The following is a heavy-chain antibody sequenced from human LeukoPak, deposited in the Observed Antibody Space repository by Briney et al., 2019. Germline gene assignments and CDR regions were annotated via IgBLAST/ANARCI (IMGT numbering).Heavy chain of an antibody. J-gene: IGHJ4*02. Sequence: PSETLSLTCTVSGGSISSSGYYWGWIRQPPGKGLEWIGSISSGGSTHYIPSLKSRVTISVDTSKNQFSLKLSSVTAADTAVYYCARRSYDGSGYYYVDYWGQGTLSPSPQ. CDR2: ISSGGST. V-gene: IGHV4-39*01. CDR3: ARRSYDGSGYYYVDY. CDR1: GGSISSSGYY. D-gene: IGHD3-22*01.